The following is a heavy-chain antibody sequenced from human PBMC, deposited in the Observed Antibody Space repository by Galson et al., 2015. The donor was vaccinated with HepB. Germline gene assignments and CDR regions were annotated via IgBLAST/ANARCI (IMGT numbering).Heavy chain of an antibody. J-gene: IGHJ6*03. CDR1: GFTFNSSG. V-gene: IGHV3-30*18. Sequence: SLRLSCAASGFTFNSSGMHWVRQAPGKGLEWVAVISYDGSNKYYADSVKGRFTISRDNSKNTLYLQMNSLRAEDTAVYYCAKLPIATYDFWSGHLNYYYYYYMDVWGKGTTVTVSS. CDR2: ISYDGSNK. D-gene: IGHD3-3*01. CDR3: AKLPIATYDFWSGHLNYYYYYYMDV.